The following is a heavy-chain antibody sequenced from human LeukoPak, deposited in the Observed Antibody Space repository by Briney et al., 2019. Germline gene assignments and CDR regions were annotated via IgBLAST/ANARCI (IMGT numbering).Heavy chain of an antibody. V-gene: IGHV3-30-3*01. CDR3: ARPEVYQLPENLYYMDV. CDR2: ISYDGSNK. CDR1: GFTFSSYA. D-gene: IGHD2-2*01. J-gene: IGHJ6*03. Sequence: PGGSLRLSCAASGFTFSSYALHWVRQAPGKGLEWVAVISYDGSNKYYADSVKGRFTISRDNSKNTLYLQMNSLRAEDTAVYYCARPEVYQLPENLYYMDVWGKGTTVTVSS.